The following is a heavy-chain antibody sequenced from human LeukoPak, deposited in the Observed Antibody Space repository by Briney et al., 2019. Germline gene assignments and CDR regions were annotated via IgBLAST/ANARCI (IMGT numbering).Heavy chain of an antibody. CDR1: GGSIGSHY. J-gene: IGHJ4*02. D-gene: IGHD3-10*01. CDR3: ARVSIYGRSYLDY. Sequence: TLSETLSLTCTVSGGSIGSHYWTWIRQTPGKGLEWIGTIHRGGSTNYNPSLQSRVTISVDTSKNQFSLHLSSVTVADTAMYYCARVSIYGRSYLDYWGQGTLVTVSS. V-gene: IGHV4-59*08. CDR2: IHRGGST.